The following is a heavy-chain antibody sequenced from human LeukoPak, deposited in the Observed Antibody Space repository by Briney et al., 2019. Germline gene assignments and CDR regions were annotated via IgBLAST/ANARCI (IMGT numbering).Heavy chain of an antibody. CDR3: AKDREQDYYDSSGYGFDY. D-gene: IGHD3-22*01. J-gene: IGHJ4*01. CDR2: ISGSGGST. CDR1: GFTFSSYA. Sequence: PGGSLRLSCAASGFTFSSYAMSWVRQAPGKGLEWVSAISGSGGSTYYADSVKGRFTISRDNSKNTLYLQMNSLRAEDTAVYYCAKDREQDYYDSSGYGFDYWGQGTLVTVSS. V-gene: IGHV3-23*01.